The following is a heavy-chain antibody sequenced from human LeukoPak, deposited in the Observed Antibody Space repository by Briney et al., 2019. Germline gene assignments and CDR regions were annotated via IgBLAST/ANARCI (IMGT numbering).Heavy chain of an antibody. CDR3: ARAYTAHSSGLNY. D-gene: IGHD6-19*01. Sequence: GGSLRLSCAASGFTVSSNYMSWVRQAPGKGLEWVSVIYSGGSTYYADSVKGRFTISRDNSKNTLYLQMNSLRAEDTAVYYCARAYTAHSSGLNYWGQGTLVTVSS. V-gene: IGHV3-66*01. CDR2: IYSGGST. CDR1: GFTVSSNY. J-gene: IGHJ4*02.